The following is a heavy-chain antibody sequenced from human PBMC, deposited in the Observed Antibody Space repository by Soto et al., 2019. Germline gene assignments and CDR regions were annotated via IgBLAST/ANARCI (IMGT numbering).Heavy chain of an antibody. D-gene: IGHD7-27*01. Sequence: EVQLVESGGGWVQPGGSLRLSCAASGFTFSNYDMHWVRQATGKGLEWVSAIGAIAGTYYAGSVKGRFTISRENARNSLYLQMNSLRAGDTAVYYCARRGLGLAFDFWGQGTLVTVSS. V-gene: IGHV3-13*01. J-gene: IGHJ4*02. CDR2: IGAIAGT. CDR1: GFTFSNYD. CDR3: ARRGLGLAFDF.